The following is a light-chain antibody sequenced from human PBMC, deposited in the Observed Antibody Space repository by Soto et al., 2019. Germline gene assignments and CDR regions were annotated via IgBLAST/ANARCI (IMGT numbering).Light chain of an antibody. CDR1: NSNIGAGYD. CDR2: GNS. J-gene: IGLJ3*02. CDR3: ATWDDSLNGWV. Sequence: QSVLTQPPSVSGAPGQRVSVSCTGSNSNIGAGYDIHWYQQLPGTAPKLLIYGNSNRPSGVPDRFSVSKSGTSASLAITGLQAEDEADFYCATWDDSLNGWVFGGGTKVTVL. V-gene: IGLV1-40*01.